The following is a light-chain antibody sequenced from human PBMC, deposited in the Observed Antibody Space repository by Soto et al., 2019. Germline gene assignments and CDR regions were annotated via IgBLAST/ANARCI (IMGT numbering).Light chain of an antibody. J-gene: IGKJ1*01. Sequence: EIVLTQSPCTLSSSPGERATLSCRASQSVTSSYLAWWQQKPGQAPRLLIYGASSRATGIPDRFSGSGSGTDFTLTISRLVPEDFAVYFCQQYGSSPTTFGQGTKVDIK. CDR1: QSVTSSY. V-gene: IGKV3-20*01. CDR3: QQYGSSPTT. CDR2: GAS.